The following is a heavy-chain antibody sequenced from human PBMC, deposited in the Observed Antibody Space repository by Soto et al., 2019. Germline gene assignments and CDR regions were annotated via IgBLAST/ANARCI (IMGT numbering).Heavy chain of an antibody. Sequence: SETLSLTCTVSGGSISNYYFNWIRQPAGKGLEWIGRIDTSGSTNYNPSLKSRVTMSVDTSKQEFSLKLSSVTAADTALYYCARGGQDFWSGPFDYWGRGALVTVSS. CDR3: ARGGQDFWSGPFDY. CDR1: GGSISNYY. D-gene: IGHD3-3*01. J-gene: IGHJ4*02. CDR2: IDTSGST. V-gene: IGHV4-4*07.